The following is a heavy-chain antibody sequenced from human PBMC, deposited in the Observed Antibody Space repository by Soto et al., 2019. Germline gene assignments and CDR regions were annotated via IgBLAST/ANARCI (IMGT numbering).Heavy chain of an antibody. CDR3: ARDHYYDSSGYPRVIGAFDI. CDR2: IYYSGST. D-gene: IGHD3-22*01. V-gene: IGHV4-59*12. CDR1: GGSISSYY. Sequence: SETLSLTCTVSGGSISSYYWSWIRQPPGKGLEWIGYIYYSGSTNYNPSLKSRVTISVDTSKNQFSLKLSSVTAADTAVYYCARDHYYDSSGYPRVIGAFDIWGQGTMVTVSS. J-gene: IGHJ3*02.